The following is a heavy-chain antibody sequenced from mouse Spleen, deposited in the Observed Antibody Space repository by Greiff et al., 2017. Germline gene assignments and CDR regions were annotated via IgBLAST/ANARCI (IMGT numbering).Heavy chain of an antibody. CDR2: IDPENGDT. CDR3: TTSYGSSRGFAY. V-gene: IGHV14-4*01. CDR1: GLNIKDDY. D-gene: IGHD1-1*01. Sequence: EVQLQQSGAELVRPGASVKLSCTASGLNIKDDYMHWVKQRPEQGLEWIGWIDPENGDTEYASKFQGKATITADTSSNTAYLQLSSLTSEDTAVYYCTTSYGSSRGFAYWGQGTLVTVSA. J-gene: IGHJ3*01.